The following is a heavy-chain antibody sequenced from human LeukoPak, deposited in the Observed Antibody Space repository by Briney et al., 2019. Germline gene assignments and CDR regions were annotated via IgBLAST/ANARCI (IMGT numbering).Heavy chain of an antibody. CDR2: VYYNGNT. D-gene: IGHD6-13*01. V-gene: IGHV4-59*01. Sequence: PSETLSLTCTVSGGSITHYFWSWIRQPPGKGLEWIGFVYYNGNTNYNPSLESRVTISVDTSKSQFSLKLSSVTAADTAMYYCARQQRDFSIQRYSSSWSRDAFDIWGQGTMVTVSS. J-gene: IGHJ3*02. CDR3: ARQQRDFSIQRYSSSWSRDAFDI. CDR1: GGSITHYF.